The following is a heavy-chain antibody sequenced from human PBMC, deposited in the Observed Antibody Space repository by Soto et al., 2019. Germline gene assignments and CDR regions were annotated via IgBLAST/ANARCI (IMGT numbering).Heavy chain of an antibody. J-gene: IGHJ4*02. D-gene: IGHD2-8*02. CDR2: INHSGST. Sequence: SDTLSLTCTVSGSSISSGGYYWTWIRQPPGTGLEWIGEINHSGSTNYNPSLKSRVTISVDTSKNQFSPKLTSVTAADTPVYYCARDKITGLFDYWGQGTLVTVSS. CDR1: GSSISSGGYY. V-gene: IGHV4-39*07. CDR3: ARDKITGLFDY.